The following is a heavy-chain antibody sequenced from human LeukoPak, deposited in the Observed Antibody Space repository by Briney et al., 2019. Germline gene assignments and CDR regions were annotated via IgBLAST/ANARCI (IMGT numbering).Heavy chain of an antibody. CDR2: IYTSGST. CDR1: GGSISSYY. CDR3: ARDLDSSGWCNFDY. J-gene: IGHJ4*02. Sequence: SETLSLTCTVSGGSISSYYWSWIRQPAGKGLEWIGRIYTSGSTNYNPSLKSRVTMSVDTSKNQFSLKLSSVTAADTAVYYCARDLDSSGWCNFDYSGQGTLVTVSS. D-gene: IGHD6-19*01. V-gene: IGHV4-4*07.